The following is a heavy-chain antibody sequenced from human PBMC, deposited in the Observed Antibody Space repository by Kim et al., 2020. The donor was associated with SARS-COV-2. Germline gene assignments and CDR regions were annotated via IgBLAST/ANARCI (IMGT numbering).Heavy chain of an antibody. V-gene: IGHV3-49*03. CDR2: IRSKAYGGTT. Sequence: GGSLRLSCTASGFTFGDYAMSWFRQAPGKGLEWVGFIRSKAYGGTTEYAASVKGRFTISRDDSKSIAYLQMNSLKTEDTAVYYCTRDMYSSGWFGVDYWGQGTLVTVSS. CDR3: TRDMYSSGWFGVDY. CDR1: GFTFGDYA. D-gene: IGHD6-19*01. J-gene: IGHJ4*02.